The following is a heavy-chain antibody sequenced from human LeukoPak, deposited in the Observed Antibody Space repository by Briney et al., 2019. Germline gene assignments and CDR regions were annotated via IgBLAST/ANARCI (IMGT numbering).Heavy chain of an antibody. Sequence: GGSLRLSCAASGFTFSSYWMSWVRQAPGKGLEWVSSISSSSIYIYYADSVEGRFTISRDNAKNPLYPQMNNLRAEDTTVFYWARGGDKYGYICDYWGQGPLVTVSS. CDR2: ISSSSIYI. CDR1: GFTFSSYW. J-gene: IGHJ4*02. CDR3: ARGGDKYGYICDY. D-gene: IGHD5-24*01. V-gene: IGHV3-21*01.